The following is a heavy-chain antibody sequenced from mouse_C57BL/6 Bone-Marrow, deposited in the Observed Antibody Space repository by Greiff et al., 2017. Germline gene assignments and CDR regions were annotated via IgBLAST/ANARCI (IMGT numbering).Heavy chain of an antibody. Sequence: VKLVESGPELVKPGASVKLSCKASGYTFTSYDINWVKQRPGQGLEWIGWIYPRDGSTKYNEKFKGKATLTVDTSSSTAYMELHSLTSEDSAVYFCARGYYGSSSWFAYWGQGTLVTVSA. CDR1: GYTFTSYD. CDR3: ARGYYGSSSWFAY. J-gene: IGHJ3*01. CDR2: IYPRDGST. V-gene: IGHV1-85*01. D-gene: IGHD1-1*01.